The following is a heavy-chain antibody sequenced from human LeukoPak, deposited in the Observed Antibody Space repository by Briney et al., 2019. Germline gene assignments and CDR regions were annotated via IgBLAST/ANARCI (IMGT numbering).Heavy chain of an antibody. Sequence: SETLSLTCTVSGGSIRSSYYYWGWIRQPPGKGLEWIGSIYDSGSTYYNPSLKSRVTISVDTSKNQFSLKLNSVTAADTAVYYCARIPGYSRNAFDIWGQGTMVTVSS. D-gene: IGHD6-13*01. CDR1: GGSIRSSYYY. J-gene: IGHJ3*02. V-gene: IGHV4-39*01. CDR2: IYDSGST. CDR3: ARIPGYSRNAFDI.